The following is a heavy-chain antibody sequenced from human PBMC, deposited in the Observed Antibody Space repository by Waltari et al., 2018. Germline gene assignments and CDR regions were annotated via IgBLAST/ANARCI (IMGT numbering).Heavy chain of an antibody. D-gene: IGHD6-13*01. CDR3: ARERNISAAGYDAFDI. J-gene: IGHJ3*02. CDR1: GFTVSSNY. Sequence: EVQLVETGGGLIQPGGSLRLSCAASGFTVSSNYMSWVRQAPGKGLEWVSVIYSGGSTYYSASVNGRFTSSMDNSKNTLYLQMNSLRAEDTAVYYCARERNISAAGYDAFDIWGQVTMVTVSS. V-gene: IGHV3-53*02. CDR2: IYSGGST.